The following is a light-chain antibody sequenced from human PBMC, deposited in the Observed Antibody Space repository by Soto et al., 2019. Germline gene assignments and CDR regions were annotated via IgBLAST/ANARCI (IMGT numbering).Light chain of an antibody. J-gene: IGLJ1*01. CDR3: SSYTSSSTFYG. CDR2: DVS. Sequence: QSVLTQPASVSGSPGQSITISCTGTSSDVGGYNYVSWYQQHPGKAPKLMIYDVSNRPSGVSNRFSGSKSGNTASLTISGRQAEDEADYYCSSYTSSSTFYGFGTGTKVTVL. V-gene: IGLV2-14*01. CDR1: SSDVGGYNY.